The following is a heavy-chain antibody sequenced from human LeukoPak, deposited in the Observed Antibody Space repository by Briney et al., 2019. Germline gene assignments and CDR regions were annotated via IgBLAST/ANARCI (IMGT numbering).Heavy chain of an antibody. D-gene: IGHD6-19*01. J-gene: IGHJ6*03. CDR1: RFTFSSYA. V-gene: IGHV3-64*01. Sequence: PGGSLRLSCAASRFTFSSYAMHWVRQAPGKGLEYVSAISSNGGSTYYANSVKGRFTISRDNSKNTLYLQMGSLRAEDMAVYYCARGTLAVAGNFYYYYMDVWGKGTTVTVSS. CDR3: ARGTLAVAGNFYYYYMDV. CDR2: ISSNGGST.